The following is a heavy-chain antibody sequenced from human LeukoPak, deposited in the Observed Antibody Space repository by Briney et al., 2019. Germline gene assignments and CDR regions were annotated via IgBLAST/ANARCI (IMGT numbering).Heavy chain of an antibody. Sequence: PSETLSLTCTVSGGSISSYCWSWIRQPPGKGLEWIGYIYYSGSTNYNPSLKSRVTISVDTSKNQFSLKLSSVTAADTAVYYCARRQTTMVRGSDAFDIWGQGTMVTVSS. CDR3: ARRQTTMVRGSDAFDI. D-gene: IGHD3-10*01. CDR2: IYYSGST. CDR1: GGSISSYC. V-gene: IGHV4-59*08. J-gene: IGHJ3*02.